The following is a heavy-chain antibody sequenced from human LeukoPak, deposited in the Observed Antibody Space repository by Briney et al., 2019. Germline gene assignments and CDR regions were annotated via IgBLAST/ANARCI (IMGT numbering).Heavy chain of an antibody. Sequence: PGGSLRLSCAASGFTFSNHGMSWVRQAPGKGLEWVSTISSSGGSTYYADSVKGRFTISRDNSKNTPYLQMNSLRAEDTAVYYCAKVEYCSGGSCYYFDYWGQGTLVTVSS. D-gene: IGHD2-15*01. J-gene: IGHJ4*02. V-gene: IGHV3-23*01. CDR1: GFTFSNHG. CDR2: ISSSGGST. CDR3: AKVEYCSGGSCYYFDY.